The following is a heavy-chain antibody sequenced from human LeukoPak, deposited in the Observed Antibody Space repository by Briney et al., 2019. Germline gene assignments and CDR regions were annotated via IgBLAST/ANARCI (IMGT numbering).Heavy chain of an antibody. J-gene: IGHJ4*02. V-gene: IGHV3-48*01. D-gene: IGHD6-13*01. CDR3: TTVLSSNRYNLCDY. CDR2: ITSSSGRA. Sequence: GGSLRLSCAASGFTFSTYSMNWVRQAPGKGLEWVSYITSSSGRAVYADSVKGRFTISRDNAKNSLYLQMNSLGAEDTAVYYCTTVLSSNRYNLCDYRGQGTLVTVSS. CDR1: GFTFSTYS.